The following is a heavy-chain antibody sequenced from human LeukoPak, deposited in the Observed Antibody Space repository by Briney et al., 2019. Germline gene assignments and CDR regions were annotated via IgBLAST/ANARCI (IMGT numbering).Heavy chain of an antibody. J-gene: IGHJ3*02. CDR1: GYTFTSYG. D-gene: IGHD6-25*01. CDR2: ISAYNGNT. CDR3: ASTLLEGPARGAFDI. Sequence: ASVKVSCKASGYTFTSYGISWVRQAPGQGLEWMGWISAYNGNTNYAQKLQGRVTMTTDTSTSTAYMELRSLRSDDTAVYYCASTLLEGPARGAFDIWGQGTMVTVSS. V-gene: IGHV1-18*01.